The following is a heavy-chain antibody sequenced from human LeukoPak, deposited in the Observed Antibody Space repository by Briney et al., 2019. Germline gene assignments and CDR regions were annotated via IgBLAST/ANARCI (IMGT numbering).Heavy chain of an antibody. V-gene: IGHV3-30*02. J-gene: IGHJ4*02. Sequence: RPGGSLRLSCAASGFTFSSYGMHWVRQAPGKGLEWVAFIRYDGSNKYYADSVKGRFTISRDNSKNTLYLQMNSLRAEDTAVYYCAKFWAITIFGVVTKNLDYWGQGTLVTVSS. CDR1: GFTFSSYG. D-gene: IGHD3-3*01. CDR3: AKFWAITIFGVVTKNLDY. CDR2: IRYDGSNK.